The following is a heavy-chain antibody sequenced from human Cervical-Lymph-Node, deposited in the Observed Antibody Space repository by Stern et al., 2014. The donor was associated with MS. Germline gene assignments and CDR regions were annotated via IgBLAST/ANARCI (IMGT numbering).Heavy chain of an antibody. CDR2: ISGSGGST. CDR1: GFTFSGYA. D-gene: IGHD6-13*01. V-gene: IGHV3-23*04. J-gene: IGHJ2*01. CDR3: AKDLPGGGQQLPDWYFDL. Sequence: VHLVESGGGLVQPGGSLRLSCAASGFTFSGYAMSWVRQAPGTGLEWVSGISGSGGSTYYADSVKGRFTISRDNSKNTVYLQMNSLRVEDTAIYYCAKDLPGGGQQLPDWYFDLWGRGTLVTVSS.